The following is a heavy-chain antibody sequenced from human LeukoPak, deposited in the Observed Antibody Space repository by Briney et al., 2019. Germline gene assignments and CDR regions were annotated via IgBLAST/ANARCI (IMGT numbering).Heavy chain of an antibody. Sequence: GESLKISCKGSGYSFTSYWIGWVHQMPGKGLEWMGIIYPGDSDTRYSPSSQGQVTISADKSISTAYLQWSSLKASDTAMYSCARPRHQNSSPGPWYFDLWAVAPWSLSPQ. CDR2: IYPGDSDT. D-gene: IGHD6-13*01. CDR1: GYSFTSYW. CDR3: ARPRHQNSSPGPWYFDL. V-gene: IGHV5-51*07. J-gene: IGHJ2*01.